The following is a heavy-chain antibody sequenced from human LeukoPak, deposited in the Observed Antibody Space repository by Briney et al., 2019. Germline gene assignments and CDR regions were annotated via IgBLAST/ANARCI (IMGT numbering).Heavy chain of an antibody. CDR1: GFTFSSYS. V-gene: IGHV3-21*01. J-gene: IGHJ3*02. Sequence: GGSLRLSCEASGFTFSSYSMNWVRQAPGKGLEWVSSISSGSTYIYYGDSLKGRFTISRDNAKNSLYLQMNSLRAEDTAGYYCARRVASANDAFDIWGQGTMVTVSS. CDR2: ISSGSTYI. CDR3: ARRVASANDAFDI. D-gene: IGHD6-13*01.